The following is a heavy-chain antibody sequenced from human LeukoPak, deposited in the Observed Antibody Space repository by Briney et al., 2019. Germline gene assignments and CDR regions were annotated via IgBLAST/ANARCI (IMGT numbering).Heavy chain of an antibody. D-gene: IGHD3-10*01. CDR3: ARGGTTYFSGSGTHP. V-gene: IGHV4-34*01. J-gene: IGHJ5*02. Sequence: PAETLSLTCCVSGVSFSGIFWTWLRQSPGRGLEWFGEINRRETTYYNPSLESRLAISLDTSRTQFFLNLTCVTAADTAVYFCARGGTTYFSGSGTHPWGQGTLVTVSS. CDR2: INRRETT. CDR1: GVSFSGIF.